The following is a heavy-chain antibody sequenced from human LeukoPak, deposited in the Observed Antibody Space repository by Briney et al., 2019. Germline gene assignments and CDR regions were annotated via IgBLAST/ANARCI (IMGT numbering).Heavy chain of an antibody. J-gene: IGHJ6*02. CDR1: GGSISSSSYS. CDR2: IYYSGST. CDR3: ARLPDYGMDV. V-gene: IGHV4-39*01. Sequence: SETLSLTCTVSGGSISSSSYSWGWIRQPPGKGLEWIGSIYYSGSTYYNPSLKSRVTISVDTSKNQFSLKLSSVTAADMAVYYCARLPDYGMDVWGQGTTVTVSS.